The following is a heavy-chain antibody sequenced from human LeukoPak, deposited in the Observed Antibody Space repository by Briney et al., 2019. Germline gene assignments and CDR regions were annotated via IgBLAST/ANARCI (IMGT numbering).Heavy chain of an antibody. J-gene: IGHJ5*02. V-gene: IGHV3-30*03. CDR3: ARDTYGGVFGT. Sequence: PGRSLRLSCAASGFTFSSYGMHWVRQAPGKGLEWVAVISYDGSNKYYADSVKGRFTISRDNSKNTLYLQMNSLRAEDTAVYYCARDTYGGVFGTWGQGTLVTVSS. CDR1: GFTFSSYG. D-gene: IGHD3-3*01. CDR2: ISYDGSNK.